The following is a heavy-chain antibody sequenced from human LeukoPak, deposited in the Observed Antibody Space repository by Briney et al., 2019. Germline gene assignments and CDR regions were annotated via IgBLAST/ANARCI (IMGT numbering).Heavy chain of an antibody. V-gene: IGHV4-39*07. CDR2: IYYSGST. CDR3: ARVRPAGNSYYFDY. J-gene: IGHJ4*02. CDR1: GGSISSSSYY. D-gene: IGHD6-19*01. Sequence: PSETLSLTCTVSGGSISSSSYYWGWIRQPPGKGLEWIGSIYYSGSTYYNPSLKSRVTISVDTSKNQFSLKLSSVTAADTAVYYCARVRPAGNSYYFDYWGQGTLVTVSS.